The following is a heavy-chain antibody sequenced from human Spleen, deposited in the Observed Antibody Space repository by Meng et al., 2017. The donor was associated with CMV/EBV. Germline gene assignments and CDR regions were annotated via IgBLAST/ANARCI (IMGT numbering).Heavy chain of an antibody. CDR2: ISSRSTYI. J-gene: IGHJ5*02. Sequence: GESLKISCAASGFTFSNHIMNWVRQAPGKGLEWVSSISSRSTYISYTDSVKGRFTVSRDNAKNSLYLQMTSLRAEDTALYYCAKGDLPLPFDPWGQGTLVTVSS. CDR1: GFTFSNHI. V-gene: IGHV3-21*04. CDR3: AKGDLPLPFDP. D-gene: IGHD3-16*01.